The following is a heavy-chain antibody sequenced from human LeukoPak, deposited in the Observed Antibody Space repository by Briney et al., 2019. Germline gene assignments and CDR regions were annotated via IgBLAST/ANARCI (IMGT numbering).Heavy chain of an antibody. D-gene: IGHD3-10*01. Sequence: SETLSLTCTVSGGSISSYYWSWIRQPPGKGLEWIGYIYYSGSTNYNPSLKSRVTISVDTSKNQFSLKLSSVTAPDTAVYYCARVGGELIDYWGQGTLVTVSS. CDR3: ARVGGELIDY. J-gene: IGHJ4*02. CDR2: IYYSGST. CDR1: GGSISSYY. V-gene: IGHV4-59*01.